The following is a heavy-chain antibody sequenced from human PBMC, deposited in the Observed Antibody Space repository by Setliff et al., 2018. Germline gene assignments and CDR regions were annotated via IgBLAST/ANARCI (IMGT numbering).Heavy chain of an antibody. V-gene: IGHV3-7*01. D-gene: IGHD5-18*01. CDR1: GFTFSSHW. CDR2: INQYGTEK. J-gene: IGHJ4*01. CDR3: AKASLAYSFGYYFDS. Sequence: PGGSLRLSCVGSGFTFSSHWLDWVRQAPGKGLEWVANINQYGTEKYYVDSVKGRFSVSRDNAKNTLFLHMNNLRPEDTALYYCAKASLAYSFGYYFDSWGQGALVTVSS.